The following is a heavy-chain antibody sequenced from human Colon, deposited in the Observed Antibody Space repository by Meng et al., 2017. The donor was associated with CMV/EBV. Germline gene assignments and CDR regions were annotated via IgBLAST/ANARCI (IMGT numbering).Heavy chain of an antibody. V-gene: IGHV1-18*01. J-gene: IGHJ6*02. CDR1: GYTYTTSD. CDR2: ISSKAGTT. D-gene: IGHD6-13*01. Sequence: ASVKVSCKASGYTYTTSDITWVRQAPGQGPEWMGWISSKAGTTNYAQRLQGRVTMTTDTSTSTAYMELRSLRSDDTAVHYCVRGSSSSSEGMDVWGQGTTVTVSS. CDR3: VRGSSSSSEGMDV.